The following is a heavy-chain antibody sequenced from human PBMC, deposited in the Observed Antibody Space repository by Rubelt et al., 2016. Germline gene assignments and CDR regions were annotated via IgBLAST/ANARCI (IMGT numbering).Heavy chain of an antibody. D-gene: IGHD2-2*01. J-gene: IGHJ4*02. CDR3: AGDSRLVVDY. CDR2: ISGSGALI. V-gene: IGHV3-48*03. CDR1: GFILSNYA. Sequence: EVQLVESGGGLVQPGGSLRLSCAASGFILSNYAMNWVRQAPGKGLEWVAYISGSGALIYYADSVKGRFTISTDTAKNPLLLQMGSLRADDTAGYYCAGDSRLVVDYWGLGTLVTVSS.